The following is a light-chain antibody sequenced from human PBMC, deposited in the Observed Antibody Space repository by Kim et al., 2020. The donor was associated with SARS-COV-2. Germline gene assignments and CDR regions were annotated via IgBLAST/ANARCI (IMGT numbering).Light chain of an antibody. CDR1: QSVSSY. CDR3: QQYGIAPPYT. V-gene: IGKV3-20*01. CDR2: DAS. J-gene: IGKJ2*01. Sequence: SPGERATLSCRASQSVSSYLAWYQQKPGQAPRLLIYDASNRATGIPARFSGSGSGTDFILTISRLEPEDFAVYYCQQYGIAPPYTFGQGTKLEI.